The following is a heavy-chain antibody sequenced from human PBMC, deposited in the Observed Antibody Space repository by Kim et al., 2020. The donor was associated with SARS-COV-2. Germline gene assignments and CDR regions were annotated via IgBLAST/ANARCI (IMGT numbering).Heavy chain of an antibody. Sequence: GGSLRLSCAASGFTFSSYSMNWVRQAPGKGLEWVSYISSSSSTIYYADSVKGRFTISRDNAKNSLYLQMNSLRAEDTAVYYCARVLSQWLRHNWYFDLWGRGTLVTVSS. D-gene: IGHD5-12*01. J-gene: IGHJ2*01. V-gene: IGHV3-48*04. CDR3: ARVLSQWLRHNWYFDL. CDR2: ISSSSSTI. CDR1: GFTFSSYS.